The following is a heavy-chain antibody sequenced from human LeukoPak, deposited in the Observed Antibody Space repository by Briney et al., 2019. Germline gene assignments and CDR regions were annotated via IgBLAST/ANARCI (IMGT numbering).Heavy chain of an antibody. CDR3: ARCGVYCTNGVCTWYYFDY. V-gene: IGHV1-69*13. CDR2: IIPIFGTA. J-gene: IGHJ4*02. CDR1: GGTFSSYA. Sequence: SVKVSCKXSGGTFSSYAISWVRQAPGQGLEWMGVIIPIFGTANYSQKFQGRVTITADESTSTAYMELSSLRSEDTAVYYCARCGVYCTNGVCTWYYFDYWGQGTLVTVSS. D-gene: IGHD2-8*01.